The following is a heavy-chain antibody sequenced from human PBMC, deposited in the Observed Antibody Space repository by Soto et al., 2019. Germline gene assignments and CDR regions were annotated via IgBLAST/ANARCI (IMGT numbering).Heavy chain of an antibody. J-gene: IGHJ4*02. V-gene: IGHV4-59*11. CDR3: ARDFWESSGYYYMDY. D-gene: IGHD3-22*01. CDR1: GGSISSHY. CDR2: IYYSGST. Sequence: SETLSLTCTVSGGSISSHYWSWIRQPPGQGLEWIGYIYYSGSTNYNPSLKSRVTISVDTSKNQFSLKLSSVTAADTAVYYCARDFWESSGYYYMDYWGQGTLVTVSS.